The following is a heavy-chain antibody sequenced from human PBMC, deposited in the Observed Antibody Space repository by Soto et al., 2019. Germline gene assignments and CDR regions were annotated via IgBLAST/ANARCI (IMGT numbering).Heavy chain of an antibody. Sequence: GGSLRLSCAASGFTFSSYSMNWVRQAPGKGLEWVSYISSSSSTIYYADSVKGRFTISRDNAKNSLYLQMNSLRAEDTAVYYCARDNPAAAFDYWGQGTLVTVSS. V-gene: IGHV3-48*01. D-gene: IGHD6-13*01. J-gene: IGHJ4*02. CDR1: GFTFSSYS. CDR3: ARDNPAAAFDY. CDR2: ISSSSSTI.